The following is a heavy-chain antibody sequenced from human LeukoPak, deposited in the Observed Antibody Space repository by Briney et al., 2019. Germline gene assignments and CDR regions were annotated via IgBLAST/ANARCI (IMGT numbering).Heavy chain of an antibody. D-gene: IGHD3-10*01. CDR3: ARHVGITMVPREFDY. J-gene: IGHJ4*02. Sequence: GESLKISCQGSGYSFTTYWIGWVRQMPGKGLEWMGIIYPGDSDTRYSPSFQGQVTISADKSISTAYLQWSSLKASDTAMYYCARHVGITMVPREFDYWGQGTLVTVSS. CDR2: IYPGDSDT. V-gene: IGHV5-51*01. CDR1: GYSFTTYW.